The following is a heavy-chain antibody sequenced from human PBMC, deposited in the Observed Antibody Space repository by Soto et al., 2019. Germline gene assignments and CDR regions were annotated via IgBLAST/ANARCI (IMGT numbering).Heavy chain of an antibody. CDR1: GYTFTSYD. J-gene: IGHJ4*02. CDR3: ARGRPPITMIVVVIPSGFDY. Sequence: QVQLVQSGAEVKKPGASVKVSCKASGYTFTSYDINWVRQATGQGLEWMGWINPNSGGTNYAQKFQGRVTMTRDTSISTAYMELSRLRSDDTAVYYCARGRPPITMIVVVIPSGFDYWGQGTLVTVSS. V-gene: IGHV1-2*02. CDR2: INPNSGGT. D-gene: IGHD3-22*01.